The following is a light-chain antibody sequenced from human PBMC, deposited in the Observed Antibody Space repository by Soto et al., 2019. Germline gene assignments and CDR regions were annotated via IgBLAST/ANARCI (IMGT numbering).Light chain of an antibody. J-gene: IGLJ2*01. CDR1: SSDVGSYNL. CDR3: CSYAGTATLVV. Sequence: QSALTQPASVSGSPGQSITISCTGTSSDVGSYNLVSWYQHHPGEAPKPIIYESSKSAWVSDRFSGSKSGNTASLTSSGLQAEDEADYYCCSYAGTATLVVFGGGTKLTVL. CDR2: ESS. V-gene: IGLV2-23*01.